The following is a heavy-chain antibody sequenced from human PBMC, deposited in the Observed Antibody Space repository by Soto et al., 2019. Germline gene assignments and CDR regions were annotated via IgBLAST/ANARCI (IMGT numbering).Heavy chain of an antibody. CDR2: ILDDGNNK. D-gene: IGHD3-10*01. CDR1: GFTFSNHI. Sequence: QVQLVESGGGVVRPGRSLRLCCAASGFTFSNHIMHWVRQAPGKGLEWVAVILDDGNNKYYADSVKGRFTISRDNSKNTLYLQMNSLRTEDTAVYYCATDDEGGSYFDLGHWGQGTLVTVSS. CDR3: ATDDEGGSYFDLGH. J-gene: IGHJ4*02. V-gene: IGHV3-30-3*01.